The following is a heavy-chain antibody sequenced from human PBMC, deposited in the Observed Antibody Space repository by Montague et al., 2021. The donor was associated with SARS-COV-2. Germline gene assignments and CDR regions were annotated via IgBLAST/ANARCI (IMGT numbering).Heavy chain of an antibody. CDR3: ASPKEGSGYYRPFDY. D-gene: IGHD3-22*01. CDR1: GGSISSSSYY. J-gene: IGHJ4*02. Sequence: SETLSLTCTVSGGSISSSSYYWGWIRQPPGKGLEWIGSIYYSGYTHYNPSLKSRVTISVDTSKKQFSLKVNSVTAADTAVYYCASPKEGSGYYRPFDYWGQGILVTVSS. V-gene: IGHV4-39*07. CDR2: IYYSGYT.